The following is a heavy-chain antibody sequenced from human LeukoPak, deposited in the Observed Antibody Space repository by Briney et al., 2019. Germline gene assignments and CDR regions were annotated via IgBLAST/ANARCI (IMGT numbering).Heavy chain of an antibody. CDR2: IYYSGST. CDR1: GGSIRSYC. J-gene: IGHJ3*02. V-gene: IGHV4-59*01. D-gene: IGHD3-22*01. CDR3: ARGVDDSSARDAFDI. Sequence: PSETLSLTCTVSGGSIRSYCWSWIRQPPGKGLEWIAYIYYSGSTNYNPSLKSRVTISVDTSKNQFSLKLSSVTAADTAVYYCARGVDDSSARDAFDIWGQGTMVTVSS.